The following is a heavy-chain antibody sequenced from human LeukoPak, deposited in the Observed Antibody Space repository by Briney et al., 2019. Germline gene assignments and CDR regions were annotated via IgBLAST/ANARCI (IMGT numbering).Heavy chain of an antibody. J-gene: IGHJ6*02. V-gene: IGHV3-9*01. D-gene: IGHD3-10*01. Sequence: GRSLRLPCAASGFTFDDYAMHWVRQAPGKGLEWVSGISWNSGSIGYADSVKGRFTISRDNAKNSLYLQMNSLRAEDTALYYCAKAYYGSGLDWGQGTTVTVSS. CDR1: GFTFDDYA. CDR2: ISWNSGSI. CDR3: AKAYYGSGLD.